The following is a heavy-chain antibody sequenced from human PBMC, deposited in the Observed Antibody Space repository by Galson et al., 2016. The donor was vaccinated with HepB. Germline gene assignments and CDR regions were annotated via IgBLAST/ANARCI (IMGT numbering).Heavy chain of an antibody. CDR2: IYSDGGT. D-gene: IGHD2-15*01. CDR3: ARPLRDCSGSSCSYPLFYYYYGMDL. Sequence: SLRLSCAASGFTVSRNFMTWVRRAPGKGLEWVSVIYSDGGTNYADSVKGRFTISRDNSKNTLYLQMNSLRAEDTAVYYCARPLRDCSGSSCSYPLFYYYYGMDLWGKGTTVTVSS. CDR1: GFTVSRNF. J-gene: IGHJ6*04. V-gene: IGHV3-53*01.